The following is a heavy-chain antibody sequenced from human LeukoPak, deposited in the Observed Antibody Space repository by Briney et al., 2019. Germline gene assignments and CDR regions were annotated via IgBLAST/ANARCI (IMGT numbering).Heavy chain of an antibody. Sequence: GGSLRLSCAASGFTFSSFGMHWVRQAPGKGLEWVEFIRYDGGNHYYADSVKGRFTISRDNSKNILYLQMNSLRAEDTAVYYCARDQYYYDSSGYLYYFDYWGQGTLVTVSS. J-gene: IGHJ4*02. D-gene: IGHD3-22*01. CDR1: GFTFSSFG. CDR2: IRYDGGNH. CDR3: ARDQYYYDSSGYLYYFDY. V-gene: IGHV3-30*02.